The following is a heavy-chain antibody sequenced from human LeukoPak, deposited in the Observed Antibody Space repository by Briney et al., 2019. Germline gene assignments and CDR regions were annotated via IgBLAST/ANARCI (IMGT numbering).Heavy chain of an antibody. CDR2: IYYSGST. V-gene: IGHV4-61*05. CDR1: GGSISSSSYY. Sequence: SETLSLTCTVSGGSISSSSYYWGWIRQPPGKGLEWVGYIYYSGSTNYNPSLKSRVTISVDTSKNQFSLKLSSVTAADTAVYYCARTYSSGWYDLWGYYGMDVWGQGTTVTVSS. J-gene: IGHJ6*02. CDR3: ARTYSSGWYDLWGYYGMDV. D-gene: IGHD6-19*01.